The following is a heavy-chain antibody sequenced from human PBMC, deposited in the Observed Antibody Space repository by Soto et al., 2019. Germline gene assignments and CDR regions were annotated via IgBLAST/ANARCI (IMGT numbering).Heavy chain of an antibody. J-gene: IGHJ6*02. CDR2: IYSRDSDT. Sequence: PGESLKISCQGSGYRFTNFWIGWVRQRPGKGLEWMGIIYSRDSDTRYSPSFQGQVTISADKSISTAYLQWSSLKASDTAMYYCARIGSSTSEPYGMDVWGQGTTVTVSS. CDR1: GYRFTNFW. V-gene: IGHV5-51*01. CDR3: ARIGSSTSEPYGMDV. D-gene: IGHD2-2*01.